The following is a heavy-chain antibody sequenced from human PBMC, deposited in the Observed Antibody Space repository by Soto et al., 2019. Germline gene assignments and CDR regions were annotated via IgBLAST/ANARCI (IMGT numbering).Heavy chain of an antibody. V-gene: IGHV3-30-3*01. J-gene: IGHJ4*02. CDR3: ARDHYAAPRYFDY. CDR1: GCTFGSYA. Sequence: PGGSLRLSCASSGCTFGSYAIHWVRQAPGKGLEWVAVMSNDGSNKYYADSVKGRFTISRDNSKNTLYLQMNSLRAEDTAVYYCARDHYAAPRYFDYWGQGTLVTVSS. CDR2: MSNDGSNK. D-gene: IGHD2-2*01.